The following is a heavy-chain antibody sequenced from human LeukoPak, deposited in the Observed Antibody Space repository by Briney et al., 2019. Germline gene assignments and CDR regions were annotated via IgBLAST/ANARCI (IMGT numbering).Heavy chain of an antibody. J-gene: IGHJ6*03. D-gene: IGHD6-13*01. CDR2: INHSGST. CDR1: GGSFSGYY. V-gene: IGHV4-34*01. Sequence: SETLSLTCAVYGGSFSGYYWSWIRQPPGKGLEWIGEINHSGSTNYNPSPKSRVTISVDTSKNQFSLKLSSVTAADTAVYYCARGRPAAGIYYYYYMDVWGKGTTVTVSS. CDR3: ARGRPAAGIYYYYYMDV.